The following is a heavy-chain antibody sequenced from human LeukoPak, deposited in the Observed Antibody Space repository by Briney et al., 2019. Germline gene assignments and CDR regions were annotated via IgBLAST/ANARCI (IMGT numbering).Heavy chain of an antibody. CDR3: AKKKGPRGDGDPIDY. V-gene: IGHV3-74*01. D-gene: IGHD4-17*01. J-gene: IGHJ4*02. Sequence: GSLRLSCAASRFIFGSYWMHWVRQAPGKGLVWVSRINTDGSRANFADSVKGRFTISRDNAKNTLYLQMNSLRAEDTAVYYCAKKKGPRGDGDPIDYWGQGTLVTVSS. CDR1: RFIFGSYW. CDR2: INTDGSRA.